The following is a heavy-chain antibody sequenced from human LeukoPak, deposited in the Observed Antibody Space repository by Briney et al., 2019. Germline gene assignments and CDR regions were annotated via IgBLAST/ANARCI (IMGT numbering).Heavy chain of an antibody. CDR3: AKGAWWELLSTYFDY. Sequence: GGSLRLSCEASGFTFSSYGMHWVRQAPGKGQEWVAFIRYDGSNKYYADSVKGRFTISRDNSKNTLYLQMNSLRAEDTAVYYCAKGAWWELLSTYFDYWGQGTLVTVSS. CDR2: IRYDGSNK. V-gene: IGHV3-30*02. D-gene: IGHD1-26*01. CDR1: GFTFSSYG. J-gene: IGHJ4*02.